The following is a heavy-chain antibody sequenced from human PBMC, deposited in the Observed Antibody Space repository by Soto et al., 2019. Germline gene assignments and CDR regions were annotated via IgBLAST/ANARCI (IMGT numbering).Heavy chain of an antibody. CDR2: INHSGST. D-gene: IGHD6-13*01. V-gene: IGHV4-34*01. Sequence: SETLSLTCAVYGGSFSGYYWSWIRQPPGKGLEWIGEINHSGSTNYNPSLKSRVTISVDTSKNQFSLKLSSVTAADTAVYYCARAAAGTNLPLDYWGQGTLVTVSS. J-gene: IGHJ4*02. CDR3: ARAAAGTNLPLDY. CDR1: GGSFSGYY.